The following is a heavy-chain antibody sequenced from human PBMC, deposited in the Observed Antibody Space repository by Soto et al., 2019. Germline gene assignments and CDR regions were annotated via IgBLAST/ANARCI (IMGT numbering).Heavy chain of an antibody. CDR1: GFTCSSYS. CDR3: ARGSSNWAYYFDF. Sequence: EVHLVESGGGLVQPGGSLRLSCAASGFTCSSYSLNWVRQAPGKGLEWVSYITSSGTTVYYADSVRGRFTISRDNAKNSLYLQMNRLRDDDTAVYYCARGSSNWAYYFDFWGQGTLVTVSS. D-gene: IGHD6-13*01. J-gene: IGHJ4*02. CDR2: ITSSGTTV. V-gene: IGHV3-48*02.